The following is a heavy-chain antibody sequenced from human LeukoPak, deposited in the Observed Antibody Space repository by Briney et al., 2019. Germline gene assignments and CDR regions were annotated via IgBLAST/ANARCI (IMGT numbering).Heavy chain of an antibody. V-gene: IGHV3-48*01. CDR2: ISSAGAK. CDR3: ARGKFDSSGYYIDY. J-gene: IGHJ4*02. Sequence: PGGSLRLSCAASGFVFSTHGMNWVRQAPGKGLEWISYISSAGAKFYADSVKGRFTISRDNAKNSLYLQMNSLRSEDTAVYYCARGKFDSSGYYIDYWGQGTLVTVSS. D-gene: IGHD3-22*01. CDR1: GFVFSTHG.